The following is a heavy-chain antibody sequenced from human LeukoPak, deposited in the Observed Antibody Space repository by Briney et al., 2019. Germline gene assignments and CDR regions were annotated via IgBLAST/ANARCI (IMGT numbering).Heavy chain of an antibody. Sequence: PSETLSLTCAVYGGSFSGYYWSWIRQPPGKGLEWIGEINHSGSTNYNPSLKSRVTISVDTSKNQFSLKLSSVTAADTAVYYCARGASMGGRHYFDYWSQGTLVTVSS. CDR3: ARGASMGGRHYFDY. J-gene: IGHJ4*02. CDR2: INHSGST. CDR1: GGSFSGYY. V-gene: IGHV4-34*01. D-gene: IGHD3-16*01.